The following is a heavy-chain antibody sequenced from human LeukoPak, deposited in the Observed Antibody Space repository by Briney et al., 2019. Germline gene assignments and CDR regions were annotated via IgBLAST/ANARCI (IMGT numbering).Heavy chain of an antibody. V-gene: IGHV3-23*01. J-gene: IGHJ4*02. Sequence: GGSLRLSCAASGFTFSSYGMRWVRQAPGKGLEWVSAISGSGGTTYYADSVKGRFTISRDNAKNSLYLQMNSLRAEDTAVYYCARAQLRFLEWLLYPHFDYWGQGTLVTVSS. CDR2: ISGSGGTT. D-gene: IGHD3-3*01. CDR1: GFTFSSYG. CDR3: ARAQLRFLEWLLYPHFDY.